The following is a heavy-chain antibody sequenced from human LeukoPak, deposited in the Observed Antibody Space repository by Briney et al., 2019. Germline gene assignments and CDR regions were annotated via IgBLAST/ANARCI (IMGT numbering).Heavy chain of an antibody. D-gene: IGHD3-3*01. CDR3: ARQERFLENWAIDY. J-gene: IGHJ4*02. CDR2: IYPGDSDT. CDR1: GYSFTSYC. Sequence: GEPLKISCKGSGYSFTSYCIGWVRQMPGKGLEWTGIIYPGDSDTRYSPSFQGQVTISADKSISTAYLQWSSLKASDTAMYYCARQERFLENWAIDYWGQGTLVTVSS. V-gene: IGHV5-51*01.